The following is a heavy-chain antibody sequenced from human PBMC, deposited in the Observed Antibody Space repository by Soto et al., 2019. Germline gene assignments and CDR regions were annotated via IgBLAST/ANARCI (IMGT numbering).Heavy chain of an antibody. CDR2: IYWDNDK. J-gene: IGHJ4*02. V-gene: IGHV2-5*02. CDR1: GFSLSSNGVG. D-gene: IGHD3-10*01. Sequence: QITWKESGRTLVKPTQTLTLTCSFTGFSLSSNGVGVGWIRQSPGKALEWLAIIYWDNDKRYSPSLKSRVTITKDTSKNQVVLTVTNMDPVDTGTYYCARSLWFGELHWGQGALVTVSS. CDR3: ARSLWFGELH.